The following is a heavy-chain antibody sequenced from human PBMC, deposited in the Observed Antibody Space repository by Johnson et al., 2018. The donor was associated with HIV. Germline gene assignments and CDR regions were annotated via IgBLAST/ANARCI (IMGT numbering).Heavy chain of an antibody. V-gene: IGHV3-7*01. Sequence: EQLVESGGGLVQPGGSLRLSCAASGFTFSSYWMGWVRQAPGKGLEWVANINQGGSEKYYVDSVKGRFTISRDNAKNSLYLQMNNLRVEDTAVYYCATDRYYNFWSGSGHAAFDIWGQGTMVTVSS. J-gene: IGHJ3*02. CDR2: INQGGSEK. D-gene: IGHD3-3*01. CDR3: ATDRYYNFWSGSGHAAFDI. CDR1: GFTFSSYW.